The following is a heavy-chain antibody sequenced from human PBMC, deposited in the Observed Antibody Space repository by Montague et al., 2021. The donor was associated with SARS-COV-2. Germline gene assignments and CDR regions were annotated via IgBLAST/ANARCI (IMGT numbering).Heavy chain of an antibody. CDR2: IYYSGST. J-gene: IGHJ5*02. D-gene: IGHD6-13*01. V-gene: IGHV4-59*08. Sequence: SETLSLTCTVSGGSISSYYWSWIRQPPGKELELIGYIYYSGSTNCNPSLKSRVTISVDTSKNQFSLKLSSVTAADTAVYDCARKEMKYSSIWSTGGNWFDPWGQGTLVTVSS. CDR1: GGSISSYY. CDR3: ARKEMKYSSIWSTGGNWFDP.